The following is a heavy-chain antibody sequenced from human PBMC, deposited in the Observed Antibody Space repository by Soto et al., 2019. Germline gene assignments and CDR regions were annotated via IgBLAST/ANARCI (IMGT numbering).Heavy chain of an antibody. Sequence: SETLSLTCTVSGGSISSYYWSWIRQPPGKGLEWIGYIYYSGSTNYNPSLKSRVTISVDTSKNQFSLKLSSVTAADTAVYYCARGIYDILTGDAHAFDDWGQGTRVTVSS. CDR2: IYYSGST. CDR1: GGSISSYY. J-gene: IGHJ4*02. D-gene: IGHD3-9*01. CDR3: ARGIYDILTGDAHAFDD. V-gene: IGHV4-59*01.